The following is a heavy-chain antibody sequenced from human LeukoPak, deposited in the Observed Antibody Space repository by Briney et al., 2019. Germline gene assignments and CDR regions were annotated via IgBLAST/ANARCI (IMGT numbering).Heavy chain of an antibody. CDR3: ARQNGGGWSDYYYYGMDV. CDR1: GGSISSSSYY. Sequence: SETLSLTCTVSGGSISSSSYYWGWIRQPPGKGLEWIGSIYYSGSTYYNPSLKSRVTISVDTSKNQFSLKLGSVTAADTAVYYCARQNGGGWSDYYYYGMDVWGQGTTVTVSS. CDR2: IYYSGST. J-gene: IGHJ6*02. D-gene: IGHD5-12*01. V-gene: IGHV4-39*07.